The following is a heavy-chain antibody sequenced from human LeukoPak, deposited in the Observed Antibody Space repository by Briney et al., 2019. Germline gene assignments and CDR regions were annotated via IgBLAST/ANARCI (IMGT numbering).Heavy chain of an antibody. V-gene: IGHV5-51*01. J-gene: IGHJ6*03. CDR1: GYSFTSYW. Sequence: GESLKISCKGSGYSFTSYWIGWVRQMPGKGLEWMGIIYPGDSDTRYSPSFQGQVTISADKSISTAYLQWSSLKASDTAMYYCASNGNGYGSGYPRGYYYYMDVWGKGTTVTVSS. D-gene: IGHD6-19*01. CDR2: IYPGDSDT. CDR3: ASNGNGYGSGYPRGYYYYMDV.